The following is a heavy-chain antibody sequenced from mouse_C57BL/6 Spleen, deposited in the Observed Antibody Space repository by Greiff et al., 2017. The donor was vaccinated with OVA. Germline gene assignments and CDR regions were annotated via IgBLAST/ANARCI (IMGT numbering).Heavy chain of an antibody. J-gene: IGHJ2*01. V-gene: IGHV2-2*01. Sequence: QVQLQQSGPGLVQPSPCLSFSCTVSGFSLPRYCVHCVRPSPGQVLSWLGVIWRGGSTDYNAAFIFSLSISKDNSKSQVFFKMNSLQADDTAIYYCARNNWDYFDYWGQGTTLTVSS. CDR2: IWRGGST. D-gene: IGHD4-1*01. CDR3: ARNNWDYFDY. CDR1: GFSLPRYC.